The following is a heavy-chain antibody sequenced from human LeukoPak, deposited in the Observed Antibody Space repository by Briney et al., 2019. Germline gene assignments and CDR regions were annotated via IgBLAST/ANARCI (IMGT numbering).Heavy chain of an antibody. V-gene: IGHV3-53*01. CDR1: GFTVSSNC. J-gene: IGHJ6*02. D-gene: IGHD1-26*01. Sequence: GGSLRLSCAASGFTVSSNCMSWVRQAPGKGLEWVSVIYSGGSTYYADSVKGRFTISRDNSKNTLYLQMNSLRAEDTAVYYCARDFASGSYSYYYYGMDVWGQGTTVTVS. CDR3: ARDFASGSYSYYYYGMDV. CDR2: IYSGGST.